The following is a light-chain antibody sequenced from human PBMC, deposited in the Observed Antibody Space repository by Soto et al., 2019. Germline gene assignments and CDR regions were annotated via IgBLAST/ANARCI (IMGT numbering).Light chain of an antibody. CDR3: CSHAGSSTYV. V-gene: IGLV2-23*01. CDR1: SSDVGRYHL. Sequence: QSVRTQPASVSGSPGQSITISCTGTSSDVGRYHLVSWYQQHPGKAPKLMIYEGTKRPSGVPNRFSGSKSGNTASLTISGLQAEDEADYYCCSHAGSSTYVFGTGTKVTVL. J-gene: IGLJ1*01. CDR2: EGT.